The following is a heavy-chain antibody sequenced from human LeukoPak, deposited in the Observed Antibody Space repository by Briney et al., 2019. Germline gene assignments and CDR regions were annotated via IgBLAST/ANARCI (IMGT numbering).Heavy chain of an antibody. CDR3: ARDPSSWFDP. V-gene: IGHV4-4*07. CDR2: IHSGGST. Sequence: PSETLSLTCTVSGASISSYYWSWIRPPAGKGLEWIGRIHSGGSTTYNPSLKSRVTMSVDTSKNQFSLKLSSVNAADTAVYYCARDPSSWFDPWGQGTLVIVSS. CDR1: GASISSYY. J-gene: IGHJ5*02.